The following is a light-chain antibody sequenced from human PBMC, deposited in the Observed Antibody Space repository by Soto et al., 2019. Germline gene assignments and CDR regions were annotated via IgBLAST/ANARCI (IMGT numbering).Light chain of an antibody. CDR2: YAS. CDR3: NTYNSYSLHP. J-gene: IGKJ2*01. V-gene: IGKV1-5*01. Sequence: QMTQSPSTLSAAVGDRITNTCRARQRCSSRSACFQQKPWKDPNLLIDYASSLESGVPARFSARGSGTEFTLTISSLQSDDWATNYCNTYNSYSLHPFGQGTQLEIK. CDR1: QRCSSR.